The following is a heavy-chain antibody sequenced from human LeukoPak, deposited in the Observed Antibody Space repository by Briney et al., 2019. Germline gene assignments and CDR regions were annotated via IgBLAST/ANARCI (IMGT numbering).Heavy chain of an antibody. V-gene: IGHV3-21*01. CDR3: ARSVAVGGTARFDY. Sequence: GGSLRLSCAASDFIFSSYSMTWVRQAPGKGLEWVSFIRSGSTVTYYADSVKGRFTISRDNAKNSLYLQMNSLRVEDTAVYYCARSVAVGGTARFDYWGQGTLVIVSS. J-gene: IGHJ4*02. D-gene: IGHD6-19*01. CDR2: IRSGSTVT. CDR1: DFIFSSYS.